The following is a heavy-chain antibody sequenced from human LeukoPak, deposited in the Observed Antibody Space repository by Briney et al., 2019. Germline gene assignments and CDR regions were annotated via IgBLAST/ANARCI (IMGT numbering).Heavy chain of an antibody. CDR2: IYTSGST. CDR3: ARGGNYWPQWWFDP. D-gene: IGHD1-26*01. CDR1: GGSISSYY. V-gene: IGHV4-4*07. J-gene: IGHJ5*02. Sequence: SETLSLTCTVSGGSISSYYWSWIRQPAGKGLEWIGRIYTSGSTNYNPSLKSRVTMSVDTSKNQFSLKLSSVTAADTAVYYCARGGNYWPQWWFDPWGRGTLVSVSS.